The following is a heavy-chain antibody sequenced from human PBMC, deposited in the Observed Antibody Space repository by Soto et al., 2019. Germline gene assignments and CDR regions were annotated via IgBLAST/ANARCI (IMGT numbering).Heavy chain of an antibody. V-gene: IGHV3-11*01. J-gene: IGHJ6*02. CDR2: ISNGGSFI. CDR3: ARHRYYEGSVPGYGMDV. CDR1: GFTFSDYY. D-gene: IGHD3-16*01. Sequence: QVQLVESGGGLVKPGGSLRLSCAASGFTFSDYYMSWIRQAPGKGLEYISYISNGGSFIYYADSVKGRFTISRDTAKTSLYLQMNSLRAEDTALYYCARHRYYEGSVPGYGMDVWGQGTTFTVSS.